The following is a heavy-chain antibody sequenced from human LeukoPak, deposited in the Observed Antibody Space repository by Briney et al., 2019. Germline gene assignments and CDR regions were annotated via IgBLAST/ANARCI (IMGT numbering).Heavy chain of an antibody. V-gene: IGHV1-46*01. CDR2: IYPRDGST. Sequence: ASVKVSCKASGYTFTSNYIHWVRQAPGQGLEWMGMIYPRDGSTSYAQKFQGRVTVTRDTSTSTVHMELSGLRSEDTAVYYCARDYGGNKNPYWFDPWGQGTLVTVSS. D-gene: IGHD4-23*01. J-gene: IGHJ5*02. CDR1: GYTFTSNY. CDR3: ARDYGGNKNPYWFDP.